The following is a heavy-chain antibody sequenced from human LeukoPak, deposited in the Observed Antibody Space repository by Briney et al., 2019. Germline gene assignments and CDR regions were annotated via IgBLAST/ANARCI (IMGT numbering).Heavy chain of an antibody. CDR2: IYYSGST. J-gene: IGHJ4*02. CDR1: GGSIGGSSYY. V-gene: IGHV4-39*01. D-gene: IGHD4-17*01. Sequence: SETLSLTCTVSGGSIGGSSYYWGWIRQPPGKGLEWIGSIYYSGSTYYNPSLKSRVTISVDTSKNQFSLKLSSVTAADTAVYYCARLYGDYVGFWGQGTLVTVSS. CDR3: ARLYGDYVGF.